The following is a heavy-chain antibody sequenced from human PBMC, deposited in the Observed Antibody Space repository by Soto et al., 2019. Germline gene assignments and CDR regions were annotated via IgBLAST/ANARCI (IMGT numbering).Heavy chain of an antibody. V-gene: IGHV1-3*01. D-gene: IGHD2-2*01. Sequence: ASVKVSCKASGYTFTSYAMHWVRQAPGQRLEWMGWINAGNGNTKYSQKFQGRVTITRDTSASTAYMELSSLRSEDTAVYYCARGIPYCSSTSCSGPRFDPWGQGTLVTAPQ. CDR2: INAGNGNT. CDR1: GYTFTSYA. CDR3: ARGIPYCSSTSCSGPRFDP. J-gene: IGHJ5*02.